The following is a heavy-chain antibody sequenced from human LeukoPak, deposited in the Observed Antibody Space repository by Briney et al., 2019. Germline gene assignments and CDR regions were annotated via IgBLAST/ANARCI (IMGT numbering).Heavy chain of an antibody. J-gene: IGHJ6*03. CDR1: GGSFSGYY. V-gene: IGHV4-34*01. CDR2: INHSGST. Sequence: SETLSLTCAVYGGSFSGYYWSWIRQPPGKGLEWIGEINHSGSTNYNPSLKSRVTISVDTSKNQFSLKLSSVTAADTAVYYCARECYDFWSGFYYYYYMDVWGKGTTVTVSS. D-gene: IGHD3-3*01. CDR3: ARECYDFWSGFYYYYYMDV.